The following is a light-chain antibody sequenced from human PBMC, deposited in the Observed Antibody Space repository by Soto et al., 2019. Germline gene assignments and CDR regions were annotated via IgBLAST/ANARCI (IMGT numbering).Light chain of an antibody. CDR3: QQYNKWPRVT. CDR2: GAS. Sequence: EIVMTQSPATLSVSPGERATLSCRASQSVSSNLAWYQQKPGQAPRLLIYGASTRATGIPDRFSGSGSGTELTLTISILQSEDCAVYYCQQYNKWPRVTFGPGPKVDIK. J-gene: IGKJ3*01. V-gene: IGKV3D-15*01. CDR1: QSVSSN.